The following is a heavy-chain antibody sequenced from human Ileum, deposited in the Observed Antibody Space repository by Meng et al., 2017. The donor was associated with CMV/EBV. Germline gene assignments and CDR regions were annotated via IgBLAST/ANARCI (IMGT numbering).Heavy chain of an antibody. CDR2: ISGGATNT. D-gene: IGHD5-24*01. V-gene: IGHV3-23*01. Sequence: EVQLLESGGALVQPGGSLRLSCAASGLTFRNYVMNWVRQAPGKGLEWVSVISGGATNTYYADSVKGRFTISRDNSKNTLYLQMNSLRDEDTALYYCASEMSTIRAFEYWGQGALVTVSS. CDR1: GLTFRNYV. CDR3: ASEMSTIRAFEY. J-gene: IGHJ4*02.